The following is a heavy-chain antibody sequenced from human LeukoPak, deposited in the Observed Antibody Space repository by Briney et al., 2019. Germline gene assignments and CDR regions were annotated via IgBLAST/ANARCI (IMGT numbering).Heavy chain of an antibody. CDR2: INPNSGGT. CDR1: GYTFTAYY. CDR3: ATYPKYYDILTGYYEGYFDY. V-gene: IGHV1-2*06. D-gene: IGHD3-9*01. Sequence: ASVKVSCKASGYTFTAYYMHWVRQAPGQGLEWMGRINPNSGGTNYAQKFQGRVTMTRDTSISTAYMELSSLRSEDTAVYYCATYPKYYDILTGYYEGYFDYWGQGTLVTVSS. J-gene: IGHJ4*02.